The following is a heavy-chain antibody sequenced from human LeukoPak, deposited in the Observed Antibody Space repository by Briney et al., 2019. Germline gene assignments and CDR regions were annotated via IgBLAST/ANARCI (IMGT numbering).Heavy chain of an antibody. D-gene: IGHD3-10*01. Sequence: GGSLRLSCAASGFTFSSYGMHWVRQAPGKGLEWVAVISYDGSNKYYVDSVKGRFTISRDNSKNTLYLQMNSLRAEDTAVYYCAKGGRWLISSGDGESGMDVWGQGTTVTVAS. CDR1: GFTFSSYG. CDR2: ISYDGSNK. V-gene: IGHV3-30*18. J-gene: IGHJ6*02. CDR3: AKGGRWLISSGDGESGMDV.